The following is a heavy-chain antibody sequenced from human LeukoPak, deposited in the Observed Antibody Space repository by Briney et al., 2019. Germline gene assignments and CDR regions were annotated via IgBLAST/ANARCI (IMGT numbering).Heavy chain of an antibody. J-gene: IGHJ4*02. V-gene: IGHV4-61*02. D-gene: IGHD6-13*01. CDR3: ARGVYSSSWYEPFDY. CDR1: GGSISSGSYY. Sequence: SQTLSLTCTVSGGSISSGSYYWSWIRQPAGKGLEWIGRIYTSGSTNYNPSLKSRVTISVDTSKNQFSLKLSSVTAADTAVYYCARGVYSSSWYEPFDYWGQGTLVTVSS. CDR2: IYTSGST.